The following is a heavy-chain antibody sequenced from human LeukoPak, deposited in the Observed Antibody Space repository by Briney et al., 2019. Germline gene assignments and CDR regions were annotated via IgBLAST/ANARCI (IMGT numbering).Heavy chain of an antibody. CDR2: ISGSGGNT. CDR1: GFTFSSYA. J-gene: IGHJ4*02. D-gene: IGHD1-1*01. Sequence: GGSLRLSCAASGFTFSSYAMSWVRQAPGKGLEWVSGISGSGGNTYYADSVKGRFTISRDNSKNTLYVQMNSLRAEDTAVYYCAKTPSYTNWYYFDFWGQGTLVTVSS. V-gene: IGHV3-23*01. CDR3: AKTPSYTNWYYFDF.